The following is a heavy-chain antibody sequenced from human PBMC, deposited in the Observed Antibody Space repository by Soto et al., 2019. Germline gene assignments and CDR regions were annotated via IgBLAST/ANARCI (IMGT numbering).Heavy chain of an antibody. V-gene: IGHV4-31*03. D-gene: IGHD2-2*02. CDR2: IYYSGSF. J-gene: IGHJ5*02. CDR1: GGSISSGGYY. CDR3: ARGGVVTASIEANWFDP. Sequence: SETLSLTYTVSGGSISSGGYYWSWIRQHPGKGLEWIGYIYYSGSFYYNPSLRSRVTISVDTSKNQFSLKLSSVTAADTAVYYCARGGVVTASIEANWFDPWGQGTLVTVSS.